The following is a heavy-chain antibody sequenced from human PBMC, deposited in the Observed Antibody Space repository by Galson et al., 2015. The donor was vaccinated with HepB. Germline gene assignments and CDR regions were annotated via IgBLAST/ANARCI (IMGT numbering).Heavy chain of an antibody. J-gene: IGHJ6*02. CDR2: TGTAGDT. D-gene: IGHD3-3*01. CDR3: ARANPFHGFWSGYYTGYYYYGMDV. CDR1: GFTFSSYD. V-gene: IGHV3-13*01. Sequence: SLRLSCAASGFTFSSYDMHWVRQATGKGLEWVSATGTAGDTYYPGSVKGRFTISRENAKNSLYLQMNSLRAGDTAVYYCARANPFHGFWSGYYTGYYYYGMDVWSQGTTVTVSS.